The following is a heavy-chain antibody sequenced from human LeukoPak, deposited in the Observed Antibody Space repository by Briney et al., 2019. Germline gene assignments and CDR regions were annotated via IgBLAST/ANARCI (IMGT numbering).Heavy chain of an antibody. Sequence: GGSLRLSCTDSGFTFDSYWMHWVRQAPGKGLAWVSHITTDGSGTSYADSVKGRFTISRDNAKKTLYLQMNSLRGEDTAVYYCVARGGWARFDYWGQGTLVTVSS. D-gene: IGHD6-19*01. V-gene: IGHV3-74*01. CDR3: VARGGWARFDY. CDR2: ITTDGSGT. CDR1: GFTFDSYW. J-gene: IGHJ4*02.